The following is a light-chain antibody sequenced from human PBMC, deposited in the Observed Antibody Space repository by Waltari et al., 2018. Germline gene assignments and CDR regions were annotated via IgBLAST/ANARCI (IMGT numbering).Light chain of an antibody. Sequence: DAVLTQSPLSLPVTLGQSASLSCTSGRSLVYSDGNTYLSWFQQRPGQSPRRLIYQVSNRDAGVPDRFSGFGSGTNFTLKIVRVEAEDVGVDYCMQGTLWPRSFGQGTKVEIK. J-gene: IGKJ1*01. CDR3: MQGTLWPRS. V-gene: IGKV2-30*01. CDR2: QVS. CDR1: RSLVYSDGNTY.